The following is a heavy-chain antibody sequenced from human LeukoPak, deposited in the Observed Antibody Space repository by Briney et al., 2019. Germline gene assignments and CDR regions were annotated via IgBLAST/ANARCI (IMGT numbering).Heavy chain of an antibody. J-gene: IGHJ4*02. CDR2: ISGSGGST. CDR1: GFTFTNYG. Sequence: GGSLRLSCAASGFTFTNYGMSWVRQAPGKGLEWVSAISGSGGSTYYADSVKGRFTISRDNSKNTLYLQMNSLRAEDTAVYYCAKDREWGSGSYATSFDYWGRGTLVTVSS. CDR3: AKDREWGSGSYATSFDY. V-gene: IGHV3-23*01. D-gene: IGHD3-10*01.